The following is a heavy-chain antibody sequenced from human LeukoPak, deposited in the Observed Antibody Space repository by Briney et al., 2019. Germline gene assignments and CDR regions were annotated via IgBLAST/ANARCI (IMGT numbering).Heavy chain of an antibody. CDR2: ISYDGSNK. Sequence: GRSLRLSCAASGFTFSSYAMHWVRQAPGKGLEWVAVISYDGSNKYYTDSVKGRFTISRDNSKNTLYLQMNSLRAEDTAVYYCARDSDILTDYYYYGMDVWGQGTTVTVSS. V-gene: IGHV3-30*04. CDR3: ARDSDILTDYYYYGMDV. D-gene: IGHD3-9*01. J-gene: IGHJ6*02. CDR1: GFTFSSYA.